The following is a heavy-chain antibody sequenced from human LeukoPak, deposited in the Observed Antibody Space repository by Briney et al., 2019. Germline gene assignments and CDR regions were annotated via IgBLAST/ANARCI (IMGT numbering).Heavy chain of an antibody. J-gene: IGHJ4*02. V-gene: IGHV3-53*01. Sequence: PGGSLRLSCAASGFTFSNYAMGWVRQAPGKGLERVSVIYSGGATYYADSVRGRFTISRDNSKNMVSLQMTSLGAEDTAVYYCARGRFSGPDDYWGQGTLVTVSS. D-gene: IGHD6-19*01. CDR2: IYSGGAT. CDR3: ARGRFSGPDDY. CDR1: GFTFSNYA.